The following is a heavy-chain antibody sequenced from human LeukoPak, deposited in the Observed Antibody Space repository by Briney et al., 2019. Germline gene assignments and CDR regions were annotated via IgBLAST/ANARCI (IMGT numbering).Heavy chain of an antibody. CDR2: IYYSGST. CDR1: GGSISSGDYY. Sequence: PSQTLSLACTVSGGSISSGDYYWSWIRQPPGKGLEWIGYIYYSGSTYYNPSLKSRVTISVDTSKNQFSLKLGSVTAADTAVYYCARNHYGDYFDYWGQGTLVTVSS. D-gene: IGHD4-17*01. CDR3: ARNHYGDYFDY. J-gene: IGHJ4*02. V-gene: IGHV4-30-4*01.